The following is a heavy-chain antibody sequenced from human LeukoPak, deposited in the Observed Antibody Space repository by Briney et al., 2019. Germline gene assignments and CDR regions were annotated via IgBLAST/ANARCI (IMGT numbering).Heavy chain of an antibody. D-gene: IGHD6-13*01. CDR2: INPNSGGT. CDR3: ARERVQQLVRKAFDI. V-gene: IGHV1-2*02. CDR1: GYTFTGYY. J-gene: IGHJ3*02. Sequence: ASVKVSCKASGYTFTGYYMHWVRQAPGQGLEWMGWINPNSGGTNYAQKFQGRVTMTRDTSISTAYMELSRLRSDDTAVYYCARERVQQLVRKAFDIWGQGTMVTVSS.